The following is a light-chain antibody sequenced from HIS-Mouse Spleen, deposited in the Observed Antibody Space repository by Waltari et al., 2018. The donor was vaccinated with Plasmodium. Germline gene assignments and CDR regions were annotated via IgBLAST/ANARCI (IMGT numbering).Light chain of an antibody. Sequence: ATQLTQSPSSLSASAGDGVTITCRASQGISSALAWYQQKPGKARKLLSYDGSRLESGVPSRFSGSRSGTDFTLTISSLQPEDFATYYCQQYNSYPVTFGPGTKVDIK. J-gene: IGKJ3*01. CDR1: QGISSA. CDR2: DGS. V-gene: IGKV1-13*02. CDR3: QQYNSYPVT.